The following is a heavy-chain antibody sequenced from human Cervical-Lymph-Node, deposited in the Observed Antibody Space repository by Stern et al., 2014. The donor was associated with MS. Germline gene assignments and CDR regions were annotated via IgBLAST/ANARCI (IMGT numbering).Heavy chain of an antibody. CDR2: ISWNSGNI. J-gene: IGHJ4*02. D-gene: IGHD2-15*01. V-gene: IGHV3-9*01. Sequence: EVQLVESGGGLVQPGRSLRLSCAASGFTFDECTMHWVRQAPGKGLEWVSGISWNSGNIAYADSVEGRFAISRDNAKNSLYLQMNSLRTEDTAFYYCTRDNPYCTGGTCLGFDYWGQGTLVTVSS. CDR1: GFTFDECT. CDR3: TRDNPYCTGGTCLGFDY.